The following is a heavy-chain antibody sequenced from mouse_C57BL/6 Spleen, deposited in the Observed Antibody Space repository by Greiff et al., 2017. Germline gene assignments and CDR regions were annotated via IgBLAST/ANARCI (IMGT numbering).Heavy chain of an antibody. CDR2: IDPSDSYT. V-gene: IGHV1-69*01. D-gene: IGHD1-1*01. CDR1: GYTFTSYW. CDR3: ARAPDYYGSIPFAD. Sequence: QVQLQQPGAELVMPGASVKLSCKASGYTFTSYWMHWVKQRPGQGLEWIGEIDPSDSYTNYNQKFKGKSTLTVDKSSSTAYMQLSSLTSEDSAVYYCARAPDYYGSIPFADRGQGTLVSVSA. J-gene: IGHJ3*01.